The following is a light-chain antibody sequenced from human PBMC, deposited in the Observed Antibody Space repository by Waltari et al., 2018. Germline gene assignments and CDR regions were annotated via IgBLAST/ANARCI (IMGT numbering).Light chain of an antibody. J-gene: IGLJ3*02. V-gene: IGLV2-18*02. Sequence: QSALTQPPSVSGSPGQSVTISCTATSSDIGAYNRFSWYQQSPGTAPKLIISEVDSRPSGVPDRFSGSKSGNTASLTISGLQAEDEATYYCTSFTTSITLVFGGGTKVTVL. CDR2: EVD. CDR3: TSFTTSITLV. CDR1: SSDIGAYNR.